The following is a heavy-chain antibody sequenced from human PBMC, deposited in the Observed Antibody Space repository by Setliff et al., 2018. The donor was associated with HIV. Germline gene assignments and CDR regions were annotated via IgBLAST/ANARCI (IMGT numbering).Heavy chain of an antibody. CDR2: IDREGSET. Sequence: GGSLRLSCVASRFTFNDYWMSWVRQAPGKGLEWVANIDREGSETNYVDSVKGRFTVSRDNSKNTLYLQMNSLRPEDTALYYCAKDRLLDGSSWYYLDYWGQGTLVTVSS. J-gene: IGHJ4*02. CDR1: RFTFNDYW. V-gene: IGHV3-7*01. D-gene: IGHD6-13*01. CDR3: AKDRLLDGSSWYYLDY.